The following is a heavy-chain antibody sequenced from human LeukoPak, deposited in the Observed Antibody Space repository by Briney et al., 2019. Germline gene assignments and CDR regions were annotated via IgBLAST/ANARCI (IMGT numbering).Heavy chain of an antibody. D-gene: IGHD3-22*01. CDR3: ARDYSYYYDSSGYSGDY. CDR1: GGSISSYY. J-gene: IGHJ4*02. V-gene: IGHV4-4*07. CDR2: IYTSGST. Sequence: SETLSLTCTVSGGSISSYYWSWIRQPPGKGLELIWLIYTSGSTNYNSSLKSRITISVDKSKNQFSLKLSSVTAADTAVYYCARDYSYYYDSSGYSGDYWGQRTLVTVSS.